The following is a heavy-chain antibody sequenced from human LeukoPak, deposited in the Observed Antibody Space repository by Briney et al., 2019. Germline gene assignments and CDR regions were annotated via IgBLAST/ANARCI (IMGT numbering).Heavy chain of an antibody. CDR3: ASHIHLALRVSRLGWFDP. J-gene: IGHJ5*02. D-gene: IGHD5-18*01. CDR1: GDSISGSSDY. CDR2: IYYGGTT. Sequence: PSETLSLTCNVSGDSISGSSDYWGWIRQPPGKGLEWIGNIYYGGTTFYNPSLKSRVSISVDTSKNQFSLKLSSVTAADTAVYWCASHIHLALRVSRLGWFDPWGQGTLVTVSS. V-gene: IGHV4-39*01.